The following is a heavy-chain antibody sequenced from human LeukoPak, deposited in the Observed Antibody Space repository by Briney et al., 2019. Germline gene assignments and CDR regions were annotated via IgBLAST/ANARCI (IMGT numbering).Heavy chain of an antibody. V-gene: IGHV1-8*01. D-gene: IGHD3-9*01. Sequence: GASVKVSCKASGYTFTSYDINWVRQATGQGLEWMGWMNPNSGNIGYAQKFQGRVTMTRNTSINTAYMELSSLRSEDTSIYYCTRGFSHLTPLDYWGQGTLVTVSS. CDR1: GYTFTSYD. CDR2: MNPNSGNI. J-gene: IGHJ4*02. CDR3: TRGFSHLTPLDY.